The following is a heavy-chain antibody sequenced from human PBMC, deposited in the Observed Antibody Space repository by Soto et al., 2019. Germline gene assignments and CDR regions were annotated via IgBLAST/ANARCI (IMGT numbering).Heavy chain of an antibody. Sequence: GASVKVSCKASGYTFTSYAMHWVRQAPGQRLEWMGWINAGNGNTKYSQKFQGRVTITRDTSASTAYMELSSLRSEDTAVYYCAVSSGHIRGGFDYWGQGTLVTVSS. D-gene: IGHD3-22*01. V-gene: IGHV1-3*01. CDR2: INAGNGNT. J-gene: IGHJ4*02. CDR1: GYTFTSYA. CDR3: AVSSGHIRGGFDY.